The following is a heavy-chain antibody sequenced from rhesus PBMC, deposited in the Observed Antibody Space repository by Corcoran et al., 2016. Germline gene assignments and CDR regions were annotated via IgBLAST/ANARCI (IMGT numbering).Heavy chain of an antibody. CDR3: TREGLQRFFDY. V-gene: IGHV3-11*01. CDR2: IYGSTM. Sequence: EVQLAESGGGLVQPGGSLRLSCAASGFTVSSYWMSWVRQAPGKGLDWLSDIYGSTMYYGDSVKGRFTVSRDNAKNSLYLQMNSLRAEDTAVYYCTREGLQRFFDYWGQGVLVTVSS. CDR1: GFTVSSYW. J-gene: IGHJ4*01. D-gene: IGHD5-42*01.